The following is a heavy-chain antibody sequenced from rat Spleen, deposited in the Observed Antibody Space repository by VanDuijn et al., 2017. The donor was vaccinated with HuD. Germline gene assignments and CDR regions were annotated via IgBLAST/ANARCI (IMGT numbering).Heavy chain of an antibody. J-gene: IGHJ2*01. CDR3: TTDRTYYCGDGDY. V-gene: IGHV5-29*01. Sequence: EVQLVESGGGLVQPGRSLKLSCAASGFTFSNYGMTWVRQAPTQGLEWVATFSNDGGNAYYRDSVKGRFTISRDNAKSTLYLQMDSLRSEDTATYYCTTDRTYYCGDGDYWGQVVMVTVSS. D-gene: IGHD1-1*01. CDR1: GFTFSNYG. CDR2: FSNDGGNA.